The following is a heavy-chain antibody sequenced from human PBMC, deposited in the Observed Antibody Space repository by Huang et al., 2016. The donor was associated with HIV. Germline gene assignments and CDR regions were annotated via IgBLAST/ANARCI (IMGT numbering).Heavy chain of an antibody. Sequence: EVQLVQSEAEVKKPGESLKISCRGSGYSFTNYWIGWVRQRPVEGLEWMGVINPADSANRYSPSVQGQVTFSADKSTRTAYLQWSSLQASDTAIYYCARSEVLVTAVPFDHWGQGTLVTVSS. V-gene: IGHV5-51*03. CDR2: INPADSAN. J-gene: IGHJ4*02. CDR1: GYSFTNYW. D-gene: IGHD2-21*02. CDR3: ARSEVLVTAVPFDH.